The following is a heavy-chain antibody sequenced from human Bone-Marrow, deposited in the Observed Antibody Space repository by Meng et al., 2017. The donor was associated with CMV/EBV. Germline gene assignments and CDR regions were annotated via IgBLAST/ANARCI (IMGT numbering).Heavy chain of an antibody. CDR3: ARDLHLEGSPYYGMDV. Sequence: ASVKVSCKASGYTFTSYGISWVRQAPGQGLEWMGCISVYNGNTNYVQKLQGRVTMTTDTSTSTAYMELRSLRSDDTAVYYCARDLHLEGSPYYGMDVWGQGTTVTVSS. J-gene: IGHJ6*02. CDR2: ISVYNGNT. D-gene: IGHD3-3*01. V-gene: IGHV1-18*01. CDR1: GYTFTSYG.